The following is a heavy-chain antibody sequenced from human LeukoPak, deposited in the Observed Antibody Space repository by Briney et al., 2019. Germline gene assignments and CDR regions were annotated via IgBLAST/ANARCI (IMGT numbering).Heavy chain of an antibody. D-gene: IGHD6-19*01. CDR2: INHSGST. Sequence: KTAETQSLTCAVYGGSFRGYYWSGIRQPPGRGLEWIGEINHSGSTNYNPSLKSQVTISVDTSNNQFSLQLSSVTAADTAVYYCARAYSSGWLGWFDPWGQGTLVTVSS. V-gene: IGHV4-34*01. J-gene: IGHJ5*02. CDR1: GGSFRGYY. CDR3: ARAYSSGWLGWFDP.